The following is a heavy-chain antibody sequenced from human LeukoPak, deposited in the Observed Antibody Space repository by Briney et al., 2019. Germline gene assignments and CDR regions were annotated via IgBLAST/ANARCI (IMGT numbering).Heavy chain of an antibody. Sequence: GGSLRLSCAASGFTFDDYGMSWVRQAPGKGLEWVSGINWNGGSTGYADSVKGRFTISRDNAKNSLYLQMNSLRAEDTALYYCARRIDSSGWYGDDAFDIWGQGTMVTVSS. CDR3: ARRIDSSGWYGDDAFDI. V-gene: IGHV3-20*04. J-gene: IGHJ3*02. CDR1: GFTFDDYG. CDR2: INWNGGST. D-gene: IGHD6-19*01.